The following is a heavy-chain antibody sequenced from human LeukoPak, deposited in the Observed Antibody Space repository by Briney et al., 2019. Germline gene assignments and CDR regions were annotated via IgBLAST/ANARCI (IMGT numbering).Heavy chain of an antibody. Sequence: GGSLRLSCAASGFTFSSYSMNWVRQAPRKGLEWVSYISSSSSTIYYADSVKGRFTISRDNAKNSLYLQMNSLRAEDTAVYYCARSDSSVYSYYYYYMDVWGKGTTVTVSS. J-gene: IGHJ6*03. CDR2: ISSSSSTI. D-gene: IGHD3-22*01. CDR1: GFTFSSYS. V-gene: IGHV3-48*01. CDR3: ARSDSSVYSYYYYYMDV.